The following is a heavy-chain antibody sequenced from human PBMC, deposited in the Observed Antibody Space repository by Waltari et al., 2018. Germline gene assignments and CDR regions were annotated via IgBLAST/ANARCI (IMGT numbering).Heavy chain of an antibody. CDR2: IIPIFGTA. V-gene: IGHV1-69*05. CDR1: GGTFSSYA. J-gene: IGHJ4*02. Sequence: QVQLVQSGAEVKKPGSSVKVSCKASGGTFSSYAISWVRQAPGQGLEWMGGIIPIFGTAKYEQKFQGRVTMTTDESTSTADMELSSLRSEDTAVYYCASDYYYGSGSYYKAFNYWGQGTLVTVSS. CDR3: ASDYYYGSGSYYKAFNY. D-gene: IGHD3-10*01.